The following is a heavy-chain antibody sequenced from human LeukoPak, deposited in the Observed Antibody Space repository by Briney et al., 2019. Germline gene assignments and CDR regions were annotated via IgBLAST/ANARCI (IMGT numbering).Heavy chain of an antibody. CDR2: IRSKANSYAT. Sequence: GGSLRLSCAASGFTFSGSAMHWVRQASGKGLEWDGRIRSKANSYATAYAASVKGRFTISRDDSKNTAYLQMNSLKTEDTAVYYCTRREVGATVDYWGQGTLVTVSS. V-gene: IGHV3-73*01. CDR1: GFTFSGSA. CDR3: TRREVGATVDY. J-gene: IGHJ4*02. D-gene: IGHD1-26*01.